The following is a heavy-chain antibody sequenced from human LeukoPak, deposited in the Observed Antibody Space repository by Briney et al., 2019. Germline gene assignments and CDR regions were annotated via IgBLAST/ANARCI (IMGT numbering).Heavy chain of an antibody. V-gene: IGHV1-2*06. Sequence: ASVKVSCKASGYTFTGYYMHWVRQAPGQGLEWMGRINPNSGGTNYAQKFQGRVTMTRDTSISTAYVELSRLRSDDTAVYYCARDPGSSWYYYYYGMDVWGQGTTVTVSS. D-gene: IGHD6-13*01. CDR1: GYTFTGYY. CDR3: ARDPGSSWYYYYYGMDV. CDR2: INPNSGGT. J-gene: IGHJ6*02.